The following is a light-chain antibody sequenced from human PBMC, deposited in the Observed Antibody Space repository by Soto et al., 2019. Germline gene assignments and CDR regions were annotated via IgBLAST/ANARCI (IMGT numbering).Light chain of an antibody. CDR1: QSISND. CDR3: LRYITYPWT. J-gene: IGKJ1*01. CDR2: AAS. V-gene: IGKV1-6*01. Sequence: TQSPSSLSVSLGDRATISCRASQSISNDLAWYQQKPGQAPRLLIYAASSLPSGVPSRFSGSASGADFTLTISSLQPEDFATYYCLRYITYPWTFGQGTKVDIK.